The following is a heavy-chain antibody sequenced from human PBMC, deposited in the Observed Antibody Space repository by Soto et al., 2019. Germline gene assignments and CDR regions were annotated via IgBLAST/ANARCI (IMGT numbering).Heavy chain of an antibody. D-gene: IGHD5-12*01. CDR2: INAGNGNT. V-gene: IGHV1-3*01. Sequence: QVQLVQSGAEVKKPGASVKVSCKASGYTFTSYAMHWVRQAPGQRLEWMGWINAGNGNTKYSQKFQGRVTITRDTSARTDSMELSSLRSEDTAVYYCARQAEGGYNYGYRGQGTLVTVSS. J-gene: IGHJ4*02. CDR1: GYTFTSYA. CDR3: ARQAEGGYNYGY.